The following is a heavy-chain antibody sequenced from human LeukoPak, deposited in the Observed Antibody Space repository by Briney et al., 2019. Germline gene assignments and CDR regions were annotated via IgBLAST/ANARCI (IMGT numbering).Heavy chain of an antibody. J-gene: IGHJ4*02. CDR3: ARDFAYKKFDY. CDR2: ISPDGSGK. D-gene: IGHD2-21*01. Sequence: GGSLRLSCAASGLILRGSWMNWVRQAPGKGLEWVASISPDGSGKGLVASVRGRFTIPRDDAENSLYLQMNGLRVEDTAVYYCARDFAYKKFDYWGRGTLVTVSS. V-gene: IGHV3-7*03. CDR1: GLILRGSW.